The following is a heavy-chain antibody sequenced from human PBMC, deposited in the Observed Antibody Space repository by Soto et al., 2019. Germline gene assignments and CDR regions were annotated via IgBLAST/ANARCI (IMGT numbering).Heavy chain of an antibody. Sequence: SETLSLTCAVYGGSFSGYDWSWIRQPPGKGLEWIGEINHSGSTNYNPSLKSRVTISVDTSKNQFSLKLSSVTAADTAVYYCARASPTMVRGVSASGFFYMDVWGKGTTVTVSS. V-gene: IGHV4-34*01. J-gene: IGHJ6*03. CDR3: ARASPTMVRGVSASGFFYMDV. D-gene: IGHD3-10*01. CDR2: INHSGST. CDR1: GGSFSGYD.